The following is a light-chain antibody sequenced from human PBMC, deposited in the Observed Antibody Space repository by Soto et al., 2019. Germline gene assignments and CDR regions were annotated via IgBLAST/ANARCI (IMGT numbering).Light chain of an antibody. J-gene: IGKJ1*01. CDR2: VAS. V-gene: IGKV3-20*01. CDR1: QSVGGSY. Sequence: EIVLTQSPGTLSLSPGERATLSCRASQSVGGSYLAWFQQKPGQAPRLLIYVASTRATGVPDRFSGSGSATDSALTINRLEPEDCAVYYCQHYGSSPWTFGQGTKVEIK. CDR3: QHYGSSPWT.